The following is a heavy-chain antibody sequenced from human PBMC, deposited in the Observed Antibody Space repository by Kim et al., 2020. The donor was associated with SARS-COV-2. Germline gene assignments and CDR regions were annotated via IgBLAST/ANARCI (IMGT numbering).Heavy chain of an antibody. CDR3: VKDRTYYDSSGYVHDAFDI. J-gene: IGHJ3*02. V-gene: IGHV3-64D*09. Sequence: GGSLRLSCSASGFTFSSYAMHRVRQAPGKGLEYVSAISSNGGSTYYADSVKGRFTISRDNSKNTLYLQMSSLRAEDTAVYYCVKDRTYYDSSGYVHDAFDIWGQGTMVTVSS. CDR1: GFTFSSYA. D-gene: IGHD3-22*01. CDR2: ISSNGGST.